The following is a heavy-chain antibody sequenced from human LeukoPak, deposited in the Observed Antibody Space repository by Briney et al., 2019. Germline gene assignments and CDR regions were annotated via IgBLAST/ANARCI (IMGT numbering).Heavy chain of an antibody. Sequence: SETLSLTCTVSGDSISSSSYHWGWIRQPPGKGLEWIGSIYYSGSTYYNPSLKSRVTISVDTSKNQFSLKLSSVTAADTAVYYCARDSSGYYTSWGQGTLVTVSS. CDR3: ARDSSGYYTS. D-gene: IGHD3-22*01. J-gene: IGHJ4*02. V-gene: IGHV4-39*07. CDR1: GDSISSSSYH. CDR2: IYYSGST.